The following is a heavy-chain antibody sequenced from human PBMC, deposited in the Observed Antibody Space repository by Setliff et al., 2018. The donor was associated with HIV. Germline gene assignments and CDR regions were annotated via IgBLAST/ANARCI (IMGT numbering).Heavy chain of an antibody. D-gene: IGHD2-15*01. CDR1: GFTFSDHY. CDR2: IKSKTDGGTT. CDR3: ARDDWTCSDGTCFPITFDY. J-gene: IGHJ4*02. Sequence: GGSLRLSCAASGFTFSDHYMDWVRQAPGKGLEWVGRIKSKTDGGTTDYAAPVKGRFTISRDDSKNTLYLQMNSLRVEDTAVYYCARDDWTCSDGTCFPITFDYWGQGTLVTVSS. V-gene: IGHV3-15*01.